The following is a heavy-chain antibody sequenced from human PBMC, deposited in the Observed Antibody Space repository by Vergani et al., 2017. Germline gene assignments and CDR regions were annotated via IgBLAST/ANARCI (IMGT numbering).Heavy chain of an antibody. Sequence: QLQLQESGPGLVKPSETLSLTCTVSGGSISSSSYYWGWIRQPPGKGLEWIGSIYYSGSTYYNPSLKSRVTISVDTSKNQFSLKLSSVTAADTAVYYCARVKRQLANNWFDPWGQGTLVTVSS. CDR2: IYYSGST. V-gene: IGHV4-39*01. CDR1: GGSISSSSYY. CDR3: ARVKRQLANNWFDP. D-gene: IGHD6-13*01. J-gene: IGHJ5*02.